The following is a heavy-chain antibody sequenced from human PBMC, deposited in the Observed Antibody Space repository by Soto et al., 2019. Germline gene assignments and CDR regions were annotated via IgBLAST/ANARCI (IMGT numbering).Heavy chain of an antibody. CDR3: ARHVYEFDNGDNNWFDS. D-gene: IGHD2-21*02. CDR1: GGSISSSGYY. J-gene: IGHJ5*01. Sequence: KASETLSLTCTVSGGSISSSGYYWGWIRQPPGKGLEWIGSIYYSGSTYYNPSLKSRVTISVDTSKNQFSLKLSSVTAADTAVYYCARHVYEFDNGDNNWFDSWGQG. V-gene: IGHV4-39*01. CDR2: IYYSGST.